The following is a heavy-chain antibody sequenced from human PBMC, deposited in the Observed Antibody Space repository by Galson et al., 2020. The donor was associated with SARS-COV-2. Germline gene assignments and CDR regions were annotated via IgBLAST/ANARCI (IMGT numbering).Heavy chain of an antibody. CDR1: GDSIRRSSYY. CDR3: AEAEYSLAFNI. Sequence: SETLSLTCTVSGDSIRRSSYYWGWIRQPPGKGLEWVGTTYYSGSTYYNPSLESRVTISIDTSKNQFFLTLRSVTAADTAVYYCAEAEYSLAFNIWGQGTLVTVSS. J-gene: IGHJ3*02. CDR2: TYYSGST. V-gene: IGHV4-39*01. D-gene: IGHD5-18*01.